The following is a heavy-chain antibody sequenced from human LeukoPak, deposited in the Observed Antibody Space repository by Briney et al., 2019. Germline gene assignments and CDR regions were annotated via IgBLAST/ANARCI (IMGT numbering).Heavy chain of an antibody. CDR3: ARERIVLMVYASGHGYYYMDV. CDR1: GGSFRGYY. Sequence: SETLSLTCAVYGGSFRGYYWSWIPQPPGKGLEWIGEINHSGSTNYNPSLKSRVTISVDTSKNQFSLKLSSVTAADTAVYYCARERIVLMVYASGHGYYYMDVWGKGTTVTVSS. D-gene: IGHD2-8*01. V-gene: IGHV4-34*01. J-gene: IGHJ6*03. CDR2: INHSGST.